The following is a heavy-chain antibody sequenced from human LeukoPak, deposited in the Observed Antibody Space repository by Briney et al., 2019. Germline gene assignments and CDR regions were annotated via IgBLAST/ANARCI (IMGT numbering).Heavy chain of an antibody. CDR2: IWYDGSKK. Sequence: GGSLRLSCAASGFTFGSYGMHWVLQAPGEGLKRVAFIWYDGSKKYYEDSVRGRFTVSRDNSKNTLYLQMDSLRAEDTAVYYCARDRGDFFYSDYWGQGTLVSVSS. CDR1: GFTFGSYG. CDR3: ARDRGDFFYSDY. J-gene: IGHJ4*02. D-gene: IGHD3-10*01. V-gene: IGHV3-33*01.